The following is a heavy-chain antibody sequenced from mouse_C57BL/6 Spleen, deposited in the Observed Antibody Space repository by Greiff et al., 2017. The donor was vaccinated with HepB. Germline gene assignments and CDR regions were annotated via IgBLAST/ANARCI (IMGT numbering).Heavy chain of an antibody. D-gene: IGHD2-1*01. J-gene: IGHJ4*01. CDR2: IYPSDSET. CDR1: GYTFTSYW. V-gene: IGHV1-61*01. CDR3: ARSLYPEAMDY. Sequence: VQLQQSGAELVRPGSSVKLSCKASGYTFTSYWMDWVKQRPGQGLEWIGNIYPSDSETHYNQKFKDKATLTVDKSSSTAYMQLSSLTSEDSAVYYCARSLYPEAMDYWGQGTSVTVSS.